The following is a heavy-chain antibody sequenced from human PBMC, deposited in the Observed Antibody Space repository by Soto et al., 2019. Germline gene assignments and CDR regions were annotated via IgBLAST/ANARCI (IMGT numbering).Heavy chain of an antibody. V-gene: IGHV3-66*01. CDR2: IYSDGST. CDR1: GFTVSSNF. D-gene: IGHD4-17*01. J-gene: IGHJ4*02. Sequence: GGSLRLSCAASGFTVSSNFMSWVRQAPGEGLEWVSIIYSDGSTYYADSVKGRFTMSRDNSKNTLYLQMNSLRADDTAVYYCASRRNPYGAYDYWGQGTLVTVSS. CDR3: ASRRNPYGAYDY.